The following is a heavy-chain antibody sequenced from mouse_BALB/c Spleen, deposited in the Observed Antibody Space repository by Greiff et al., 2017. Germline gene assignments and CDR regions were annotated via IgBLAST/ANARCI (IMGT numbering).Heavy chain of an antibody. CDR1: GYTFTDYA. D-gene: IGHD1-1*01. Sequence: QVQLKESGAELVRPGVSVKISCKGSGYTFTDYAMHWVKQSHAKSLEWIGVISTYYGDASYNQKFKGKATLTVDKSSSTAYMELARLTSEDSAIYYCSRGGDYGSSPFAYWGQGTLVTVSA. CDR2: ISTYYGDA. V-gene: IGHV1S137*01. J-gene: IGHJ3*01. CDR3: SRGGDYGSSPFAY.